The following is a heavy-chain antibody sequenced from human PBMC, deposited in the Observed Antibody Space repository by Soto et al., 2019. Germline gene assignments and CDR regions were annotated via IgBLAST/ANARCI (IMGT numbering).Heavy chain of an antibody. J-gene: IGHJ6*02. CDR2: IYYSGST. CDR1: GGTPGSRAYY. CDR3: ARSPDSSGYYPRWYYYGMDV. D-gene: IGHD3-22*01. V-gene: IGHV4-39*01. Sequence: PPETFPVTCSVSGGTPGSRAYYVGWIRQAPGKGLEWIGTIYYSGSTYYHPSLKSRVTIPVDTSKNQFSLKLSSVTAADTAVYYCARSPDSSGYYPRWYYYGMDVWGQGTTVT.